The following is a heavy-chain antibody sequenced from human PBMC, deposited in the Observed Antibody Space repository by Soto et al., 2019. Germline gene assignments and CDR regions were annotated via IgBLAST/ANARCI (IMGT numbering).Heavy chain of an antibody. CDR3: ATVYCATTSCYAPFDY. CDR1: GFTFSNAW. CDR2: IKTNSDGGTV. Sequence: GGSLRLSCAASGFTFSNAWMSWVRQAPGKGLEWIGRIKTNSDGGTVDYASPVKGRFTISRDDSKSMLYLDLNSLKTEDTGVYFCATVYCATTSCYAPFDYWGKGTLVTVSS. V-gene: IGHV3-15*01. J-gene: IGHJ4*02. D-gene: IGHD2-2*01.